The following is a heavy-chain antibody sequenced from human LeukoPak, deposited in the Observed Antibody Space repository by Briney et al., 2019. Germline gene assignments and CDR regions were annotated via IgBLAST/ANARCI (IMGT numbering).Heavy chain of an antibody. CDR1: GFTFSAYY. J-gene: IGHJ6*02. V-gene: IGHV3-11*01. D-gene: IGHD3-22*01. Sequence: GGSLRLSCAASGFTFSAYYMSWFRQAPGQGLGWSSYIGTSGSTFYYADSVKGRFTISRDNAKNSLYLQMNSLRAEDTAVYYCAKDFRYYDPKSPYGMDVWGQGTTVTVSS. CDR2: IGTSGSTF. CDR3: AKDFRYYDPKSPYGMDV.